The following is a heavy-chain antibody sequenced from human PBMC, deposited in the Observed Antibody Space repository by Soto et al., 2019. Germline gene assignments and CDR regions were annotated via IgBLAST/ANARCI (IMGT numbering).Heavy chain of an antibody. CDR3: ARVSVDVPE. CDR1: GPTFIAYY. CDR2: IDPKSGGT. D-gene: IGHD5-12*01. J-gene: IGHJ4*02. V-gene: IGHV1-2*02. Sequence: QLVQSGAEVKKPGASVRVSCKTSGPTFIAYYIHWVRQAPGQGLEWMGWIDPKSGGTTYEQKFLGRVIMTRDTSINTAYMDLNRLTSDDTAVYYCARVSVDVPEWGQGTLITVSS.